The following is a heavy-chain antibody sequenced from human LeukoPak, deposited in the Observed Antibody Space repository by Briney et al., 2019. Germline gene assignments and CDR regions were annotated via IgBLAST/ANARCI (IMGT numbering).Heavy chain of an antibody. Sequence: SETLSLTCTVSSGSIGSYYWSWIRQPPGKGLEWIGYIYYSGSTSYNPSLKSRVTISADTSKNQFSLKLSSVTAADTAVYYCASAGYYYDSSGYYSAVHYWGQGTLVTVSS. CDR1: SGSIGSYY. J-gene: IGHJ4*02. CDR2: IYYSGST. D-gene: IGHD3-22*01. CDR3: ASAGYYYDSSGYYSAVHY. V-gene: IGHV4-59*01.